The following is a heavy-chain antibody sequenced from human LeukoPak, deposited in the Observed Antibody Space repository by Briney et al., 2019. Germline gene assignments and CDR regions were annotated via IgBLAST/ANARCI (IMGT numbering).Heavy chain of an antibody. CDR2: IWYDGSNK. J-gene: IGHJ4*02. CDR3: ARDRDGDYDY. V-gene: IGHV3-33*01. D-gene: IGHD4-17*01. Sequence: GRSLRLSCAASGFTFSSYGMHWVRQAPGKGLEWVAAIWYDGSNKYYADSVKGRFTISRDNSKNTLYLQMNSLRAEDTAVYYCARDRDGDYDYWGQGTLVTVSS. CDR1: GFTFSSYG.